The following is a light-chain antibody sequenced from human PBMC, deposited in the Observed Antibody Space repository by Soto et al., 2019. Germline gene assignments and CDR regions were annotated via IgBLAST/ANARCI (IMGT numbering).Light chain of an antibody. V-gene: IGKV3-11*01. CDR2: DAS. J-gene: IGKJ4*01. CDR1: QSVSSY. CDR3: QQRL. Sequence: EIVLTQSPATLSLSPWERATLSCRASQSVSSYLAWYQQKPGQAPRLLIYDASNRATGIPARFSGSGSGTDFTLTISSLEPEDFAVYYCQQRLFGGGTKVEIK.